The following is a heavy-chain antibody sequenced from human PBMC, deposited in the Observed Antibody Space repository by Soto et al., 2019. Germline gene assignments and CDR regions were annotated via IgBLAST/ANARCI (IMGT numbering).Heavy chain of an antibody. CDR1: GYTFTSYA. CDR2: INAGNGNT. V-gene: IGHV1-3*01. CDR3: AREHRSRFDP. Sequence: ASVKVSCKASGYTFTSYAMHWVRQAPGQRLEWMGWINAGNGNTKYSQKFQGRFTISRDNSKNTLYLQMNSLRAEDTAVYYCAREHRSRFDPWGQGTLVTVSS. J-gene: IGHJ5*02.